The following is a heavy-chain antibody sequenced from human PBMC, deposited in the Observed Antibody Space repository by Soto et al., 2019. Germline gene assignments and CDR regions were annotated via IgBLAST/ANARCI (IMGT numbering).Heavy chain of an antibody. V-gene: IGHV2-5*02. CDR3: AHISQWLVFDY. D-gene: IGHD6-19*01. CDR1: GFSLSTSGVG. CDR2: IYWEDDK. Sequence: QITLKESGPTLVKPTQTLTLTCTFSGFSLSTSGVGVGWILQPPGKALEWLALIYWEDDKRYSPSLKSRLTITKDTSKNQVVLTMTNMDSGDTATYYCAHISQWLVFDYWGQGTLVTFSS. J-gene: IGHJ4*02.